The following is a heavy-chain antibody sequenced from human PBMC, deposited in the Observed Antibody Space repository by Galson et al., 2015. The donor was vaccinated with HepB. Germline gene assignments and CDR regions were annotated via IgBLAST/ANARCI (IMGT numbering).Heavy chain of an antibody. CDR3: AKDPIAAADFGRDY. D-gene: IGHD6-13*01. J-gene: IGHJ4*02. V-gene: IGHV3-15*01. CDR1: GFTFSNAW. CDR2: IKSKTDGGTT. Sequence: SLRLSCAASGFTFSNAWMSWVRQAPGKGLEWIGRIKSKTDGGTTDYAAPVKGRITISRDDSKNTMYLQMNSLRAEDTAVYYCAKDPIAAADFGRDYWGQGTLVTVSS.